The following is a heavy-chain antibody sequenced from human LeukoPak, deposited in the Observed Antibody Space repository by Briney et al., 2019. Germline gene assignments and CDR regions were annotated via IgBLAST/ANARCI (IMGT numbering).Heavy chain of an antibody. J-gene: IGHJ6*03. V-gene: IGHV4-34*01. CDR1: GGSFCGYY. CDR2: ISHSGST. Sequence: PSETLSLTCAVYGGSFCGYYWSWIRQPPGKGLEWIGEISHSGSTNYIPSLKSRVTISVDTSKNQFSLKLSSVTAADTAVYYCARQNYYYYMDVWGKGTTVTVSS. CDR3: ARQNYYYYMDV.